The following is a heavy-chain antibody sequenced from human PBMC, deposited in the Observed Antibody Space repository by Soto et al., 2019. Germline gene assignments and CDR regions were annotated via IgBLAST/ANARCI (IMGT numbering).Heavy chain of an antibody. CDR1: GGTFSSYA. Sequence: QVQLVQSGAEVKKPGSSVKVSCKASGGTFSSYAISWVRQAPGQGLEWMGGIIPIFGTANYAQEFQGRVTITADESTSTAYMELSSLRSEDTAVYYCARVKRDHPNIKGALGYWGQGTLVTVSS. J-gene: IGHJ4*02. D-gene: IGHD1-26*01. CDR3: ARVKRDHPNIKGALGY. V-gene: IGHV1-69*12. CDR2: IIPIFGTA.